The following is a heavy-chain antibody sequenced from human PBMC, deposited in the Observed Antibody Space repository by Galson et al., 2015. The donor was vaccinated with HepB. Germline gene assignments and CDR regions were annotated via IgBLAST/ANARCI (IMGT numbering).Heavy chain of an antibody. V-gene: IGHV3-23*01. Sequence: PLRLSCAASGFTFSSSAMSWVRQAPGEGLEWVSAISGSGESTYYADSVKGRFTISRDNSKNTLYLQMNSLRAEDTAVYYCAKDPPLTIFGVVIIPFDYWGQGTLVTVSS. CDR3: AKDPPLTIFGVVIIPFDY. CDR1: GFTFSSSA. D-gene: IGHD3-3*01. CDR2: ISGSGEST. J-gene: IGHJ4*02.